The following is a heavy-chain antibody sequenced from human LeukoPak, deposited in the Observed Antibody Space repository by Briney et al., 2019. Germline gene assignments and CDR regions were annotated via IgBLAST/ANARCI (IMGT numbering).Heavy chain of an antibody. CDR1: GYSFASYW. D-gene: IGHD6-25*01. CDR2: IYPGDSDT. CDR3: ARQLGSVDY. J-gene: IGHJ4*02. Sequence: GASLQISCKGSGYSFASYWIGWVRQLPGKGLEWMGIIYPGDSDTKYSPSFQGQVTISADKSISTAYLQWSSLKASDTAMYYCARQLGSVDYWGQGTLVTVSS. V-gene: IGHV5-51*01.